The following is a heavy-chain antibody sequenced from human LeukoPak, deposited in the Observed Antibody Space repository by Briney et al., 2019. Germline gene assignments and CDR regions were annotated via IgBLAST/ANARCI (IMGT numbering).Heavy chain of an antibody. D-gene: IGHD6-13*01. CDR3: ARHVPGYSSSWHDY. CDR2: IYHSGST. Sequence: PSETLSLTCGLSVHSISSGYYWGSIRQPPGKGLERIGSIYHSGSTYYNPSLKSRVTISVDTSKNQFFLKLSSVTAADTAVYYCARHVPGYSSSWHDYWGQGTLVTVSS. V-gene: IGHV4-38-2*01. CDR1: VHSISSGYY. J-gene: IGHJ4*02.